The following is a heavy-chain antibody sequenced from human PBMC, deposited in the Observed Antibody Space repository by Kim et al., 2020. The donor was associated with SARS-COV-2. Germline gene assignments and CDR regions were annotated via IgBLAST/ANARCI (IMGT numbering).Heavy chain of an antibody. CDR3: AREGGTYSLYYNGMDV. D-gene: IGHD3-10*01. J-gene: IGHJ6*02. V-gene: IGHV3-30-3*01. Sequence: GGSLRLSCAASGVTFSSYALHWVRQAPGKGLEWVAVISFDGNNEYYADSVKGRFTISRDNSKNTLYLHMNSLRTEDTAVYYCAREGGTYSLYYNGMDVWGQGTTVTVSS. CDR1: GVTFSSYA. CDR2: ISFDGNNE.